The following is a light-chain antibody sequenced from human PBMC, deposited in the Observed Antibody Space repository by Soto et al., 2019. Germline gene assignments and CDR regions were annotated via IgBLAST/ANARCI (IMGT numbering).Light chain of an antibody. V-gene: IGKV3-15*01. J-gene: IGKJ4*01. Sequence: EIVMTQSPAILSRSAGDRVTLSCRASQSVDSSLAWYQQTPGQAPRLLIHGASTRAPGVPARFSGSGSGTEFTLTISSLQSEDFAVYYCQQYYSSPLTFGGGTKVDIK. CDR3: QQYYSSPLT. CDR2: GAS. CDR1: QSVDSS.